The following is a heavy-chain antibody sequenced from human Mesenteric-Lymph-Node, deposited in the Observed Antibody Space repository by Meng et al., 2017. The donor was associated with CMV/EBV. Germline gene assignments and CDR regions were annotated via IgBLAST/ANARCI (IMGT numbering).Heavy chain of an antibody. CDR2: IGADGET. D-gene: IGHD2-21*01. V-gene: IGHV3-13*01. CDR3: ARILYLAGSRNYYGMDV. J-gene: IGHJ6*02. CDR1: GFIFSSYD. Sequence: GGSLRLSCAASGFIFSSYDMHWVRQATGRGLEWVSAIGADGETYYPDSVKGRFTISRENARNSLYLQMNSLTVGDTAVYYCARILYLAGSRNYYGMDVWGQGTTVTVSS.